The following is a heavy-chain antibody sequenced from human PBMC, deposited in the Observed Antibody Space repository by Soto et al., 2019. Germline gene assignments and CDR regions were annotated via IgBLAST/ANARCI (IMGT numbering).Heavy chain of an antibody. Sequence: ASVKVSCKASGYTFTGYYMHWVRQAPGQGLEWMGWINPNSGGTNYAQSLQGRVTMTADTSTATAYLELRSLRSDDTAVYYCVRDPGSAMFDHWGQGTLVTVSS. CDR3: VRDPGSAMFDH. J-gene: IGHJ4*02. CDR2: INPNSGGT. CDR1: GYTFTGYY. V-gene: IGHV1-2*02.